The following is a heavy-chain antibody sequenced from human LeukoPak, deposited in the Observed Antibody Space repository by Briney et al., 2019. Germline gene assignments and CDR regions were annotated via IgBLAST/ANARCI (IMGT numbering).Heavy chain of an antibody. D-gene: IGHD3-22*01. Sequence: PGRSLRLSCAASGFTFSSYAMSWVRQAPGKGLEWVSAISGSGGSTYYADSVKGRFTISRDNSKNTLYLQMNSLRAEDTAVYYCAKDFSRYYYDSSGYYSDYFDYWGQGTLITVSS. V-gene: IGHV3-23*01. CDR3: AKDFSRYYYDSSGYYSDYFDY. CDR2: ISGSGGST. J-gene: IGHJ4*02. CDR1: GFTFSSYA.